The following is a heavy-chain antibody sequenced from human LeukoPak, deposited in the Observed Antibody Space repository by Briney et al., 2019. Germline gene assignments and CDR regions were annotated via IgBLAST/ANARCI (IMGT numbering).Heavy chain of an antibody. CDR1: GGTFSNYA. CDR3: ARVRGILGAFDI. V-gene: IGHV1-69*13. Sequence: GASVKVSCKASGGTFSNYAISWVRQAPGQGLEWMGGILPIFDTGNYAQKFRGRVTVTADASTSTAYMELNSLRAEDTAVYYCARVRGILGAFDIWGQGTMVTVSS. J-gene: IGHJ3*02. CDR2: ILPIFDTG. D-gene: IGHD3-9*01.